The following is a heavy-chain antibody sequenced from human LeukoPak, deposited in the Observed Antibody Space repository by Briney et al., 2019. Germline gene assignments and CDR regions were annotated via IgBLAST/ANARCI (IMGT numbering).Heavy chain of an antibody. CDR3: ARERLTLFDY. D-gene: IGHD4/OR15-4a*01. CDR2: ISSSSSTI. V-gene: IGHV3-48*01. Sequence: GGSLRLSCAASGFTFSSYSMNWVRQAPGKGLEWVSYISSSSSTIYYADSVKGRFTISRDNAKNSLYLQMNSLRAEDTAVYYCARERLTLFDYWGQGTLVTVSS. J-gene: IGHJ4*02. CDR1: GFTFSSYS.